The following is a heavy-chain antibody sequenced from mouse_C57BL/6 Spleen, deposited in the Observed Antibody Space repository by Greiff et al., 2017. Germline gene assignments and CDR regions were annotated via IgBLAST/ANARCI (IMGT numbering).Heavy chain of an antibody. CDR3: ARAAYYDYDY. J-gene: IGHJ2*01. CDR2: ISYDGSN. CDR1: GYSITSGYY. D-gene: IGHD2-4*01. V-gene: IGHV3-6*01. Sequence: VQLQQSGPGLVKPSQSLSLSCSVTGYSITSGYYWNWIRQFPGNKLEWMGYISYDGSNNYNPSLKNRISITRDTSKNQFFLKLNSVTTEDTATYYCARAAYYDYDYWGQGTTLTVSS.